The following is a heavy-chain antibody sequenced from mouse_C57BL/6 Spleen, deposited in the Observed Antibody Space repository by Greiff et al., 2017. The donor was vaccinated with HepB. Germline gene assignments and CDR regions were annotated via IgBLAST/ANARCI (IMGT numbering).Heavy chain of an antibody. CDR3: ALITPVAS. J-gene: IGHJ3*01. CDR2: IYPGDGDT. V-gene: IGHV1-80*01. D-gene: IGHD1-1*01. CDR1: GYAFSSYW. Sequence: LVESGASVKISCKAPGYAFSSYWMTWVKQRPGKGLESIGPIYPGDGDTTYTGKFKGKATLTADKSSSTAYMQLSSLTPEDSAVYFCALITPVASWGQGTLVTVSA.